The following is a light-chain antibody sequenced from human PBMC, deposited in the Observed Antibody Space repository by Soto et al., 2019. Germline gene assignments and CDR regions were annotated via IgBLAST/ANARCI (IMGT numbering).Light chain of an antibody. CDR2: DAS. V-gene: IGKV3-20*01. CDR3: VQYDEPPSRWT. CDR1: QIVNSKY. Sequence: EIVLTQSPGTLSLSPGERGTVSCRASQIVNSKYLAWYQHRPGQAPRLLIYDASRRATGSPDRFSGSAYGTDFILTINIQEPEDFAVYYCVQYDEPPSRWTFGRGTKV. J-gene: IGKJ1*01.